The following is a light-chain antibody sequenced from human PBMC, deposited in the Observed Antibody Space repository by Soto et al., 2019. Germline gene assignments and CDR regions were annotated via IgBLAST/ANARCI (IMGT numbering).Light chain of an antibody. CDR1: QSLVHSDGIAY. Sequence: MTQYRICVPVTLGQPASISCRSNQSLVHSDGIAYFSWFQQRPGRSPRRLIYKVSNRDSGVPARFSGSGSGTDFALKMSCVESEDVAVYYCMQGTQWAIRFGQGTRLEIK. CDR3: MQGTQWAIR. CDR2: KVS. V-gene: IGKV2-30*02. J-gene: IGKJ5*01.